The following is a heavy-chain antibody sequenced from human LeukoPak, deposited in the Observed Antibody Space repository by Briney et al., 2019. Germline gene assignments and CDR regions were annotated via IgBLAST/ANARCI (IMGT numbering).Heavy chain of an antibody. Sequence: GGSLKLSCAASGFTLSSYAMTWVRQAPGKGLEWVTGISGSGGNTYYADSVKGRFTISRDNSKNTLYLQMNSLRAEDTAVYYCAKGDSSPVHLLTGHWGQGTLVTVSS. J-gene: IGHJ4*02. CDR2: ISGSGGNT. CDR3: AKGDSSPVHLLTGH. D-gene: IGHD3-9*01. V-gene: IGHV3-23*01. CDR1: GFTLSSYA.